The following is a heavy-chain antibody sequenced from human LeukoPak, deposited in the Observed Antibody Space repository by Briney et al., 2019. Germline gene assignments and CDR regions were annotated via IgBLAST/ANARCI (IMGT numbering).Heavy chain of an antibody. V-gene: IGHV4-30-2*03. CDR2: IYHSGST. CDR1: GGSISSGGYY. CDR3: ARHLFGMVPTGFDY. J-gene: IGHJ4*02. D-gene: IGHD4/OR15-4a*01. Sequence: PSETLSLTCTVSGGSISSGGYYWSWIRQPPGKGLEWIGYIYHSGSTYYNPSLKSRATISVDTSKNQFSLKLNSVTAADTAVYYCARHLFGMVPTGFDYWGQGTLGTVSS.